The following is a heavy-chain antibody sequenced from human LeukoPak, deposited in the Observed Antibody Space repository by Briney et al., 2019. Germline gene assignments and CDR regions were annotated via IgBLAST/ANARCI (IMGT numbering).Heavy chain of an antibody. CDR3: ARWSYVSGTWFLDY. CDR1: GFTFSGCW. Sequence: PGGSLRLSCEASGFTFSGCWMSWVRQAPGRGLEWVADINEDGTTRYNVNSVKGRFTISSDNAKNSLSLQLNTLRAGDTAVYYCARWSYVSGTWFLDYWGQGTLVTVSS. D-gene: IGHD3-10*01. V-gene: IGHV3-7*05. J-gene: IGHJ4*02. CDR2: INEDGTTR.